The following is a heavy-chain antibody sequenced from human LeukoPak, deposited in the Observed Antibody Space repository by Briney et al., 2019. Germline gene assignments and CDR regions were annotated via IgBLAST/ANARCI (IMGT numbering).Heavy chain of an antibody. CDR2: IYPGDSDT. J-gene: IGHJ4*02. CDR1: GYSFTSYC. Sequence: GESLKISCKGSGYSFTSYCIGWVRQMPGKGLEWMGIIYPGDSDTRYSPSFQGQVTISADKSISTAYLQWSSLKASDTAMYYCARSTVATVDYFDYWGQGTLVTVSS. V-gene: IGHV5-51*01. D-gene: IGHD2-21*02. CDR3: ARSTVATVDYFDY.